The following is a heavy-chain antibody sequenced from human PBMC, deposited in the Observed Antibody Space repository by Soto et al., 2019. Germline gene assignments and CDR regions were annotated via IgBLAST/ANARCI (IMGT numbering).Heavy chain of an antibody. CDR2: ISWNSGSI. V-gene: IGHV3-9*01. J-gene: IGHJ6*02. CDR1: GFTFDDYA. CDR3: AKPYLDHLGYYYGMDV. Sequence: GGSLRLSCAASGFTFDDYAMHWVRQAPGKGLEWVSGISWNSGSIGYADSVKGRFTISRDNAKNSLYLQMNSLRAEDTALYYCAKPYLDHLGYYYGMDVWGQGTTVTVSS. D-gene: IGHD7-27*01.